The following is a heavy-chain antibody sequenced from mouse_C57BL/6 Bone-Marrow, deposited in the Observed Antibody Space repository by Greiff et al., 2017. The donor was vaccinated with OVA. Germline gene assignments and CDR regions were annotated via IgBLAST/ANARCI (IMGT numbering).Heavy chain of an antibody. Sequence: VKLMESGAELARPGASVKLSCKASGYTFTSYGISWVKQRTGQGLEWIGELYPRSGNTYYNEKFKGKATLTADKSSSTAYMELRSLTSEDSAVYFCASPPDLLWGDYYAMDYWGQGTSVTVSS. D-gene: IGHD2-1*01. CDR1: GYTFTSYG. V-gene: IGHV1-81*01. CDR2: LYPRSGNT. CDR3: ASPPDLLWGDYYAMDY. J-gene: IGHJ4*01.